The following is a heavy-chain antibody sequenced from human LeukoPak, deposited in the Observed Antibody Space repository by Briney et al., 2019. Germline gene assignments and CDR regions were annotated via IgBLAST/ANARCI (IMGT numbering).Heavy chain of an antibody. V-gene: IGHV1-46*01. CDR3: ARDSGARGYSYGRRYFDY. J-gene: IGHJ4*02. CDR1: GYTFTSYY. D-gene: IGHD5-18*01. CDR2: INPSGGST. Sequence: ASVKVSCKASGYTFTSYYMHWVRQAPGQGLEWMGIINPSGGSTSYAQKFQGRVTMTRDTSTSTVYMELSSLRSEDTAVYYCARDSGARGYSYGRRYFDYWGQGTLVTVSS.